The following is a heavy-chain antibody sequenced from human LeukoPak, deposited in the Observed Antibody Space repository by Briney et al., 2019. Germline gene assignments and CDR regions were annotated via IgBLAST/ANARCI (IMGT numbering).Heavy chain of an antibody. CDR3: ARDYRGIAAAGKGSYYYYYYMDV. CDR2: MNPNSGNT. Sequence: ASAKVSCKASGYTFTSYDINWVRQATGQGLEWMGRMNPNSGNTGYAQKFQGRVTMTRNTSISTAYMELSSLRSEDTAVYYCARDYRGIAAAGKGSYYYYYYMDVWGKGTTVTVSS. J-gene: IGHJ6*03. CDR1: GYTFTSYD. V-gene: IGHV1-8*01. D-gene: IGHD6-13*01.